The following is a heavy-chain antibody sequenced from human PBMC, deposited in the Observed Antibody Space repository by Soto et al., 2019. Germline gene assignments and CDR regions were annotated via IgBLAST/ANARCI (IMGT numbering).Heavy chain of an antibody. V-gene: IGHV3-11*01. CDR2: ISSSGSTI. CDR1: GFTFSDYY. CDR3: ASVVATTRLDFYFDY. J-gene: IGHJ4*02. Sequence: GGSLRLSCAASGFTFSDYYMSWIRQAPGKGLEWVSYISSSGSTIYYADSVKGRFTISRDNAKNSLYLQMNSLRAEDTAVYYCASVVATTRLDFYFDYWGQGTLVTVSS. D-gene: IGHD5-12*01.